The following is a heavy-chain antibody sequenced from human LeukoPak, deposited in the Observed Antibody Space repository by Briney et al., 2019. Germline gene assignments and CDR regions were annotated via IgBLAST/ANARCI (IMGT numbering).Heavy chain of an antibody. J-gene: IGHJ4*02. Sequence: SETLSLTCTVSGGSISSYYWSWIRQPPGKGLEWIGYIHYSGSTNYNPSLKSRVTISVDTSKNQFSLKLSSVSAADTAVYYCAREDIVATIYYWGQGTLVTVSS. D-gene: IGHD5-12*01. V-gene: IGHV4-59*01. CDR2: IHYSGST. CDR1: GGSISSYY. CDR3: AREDIVATIYY.